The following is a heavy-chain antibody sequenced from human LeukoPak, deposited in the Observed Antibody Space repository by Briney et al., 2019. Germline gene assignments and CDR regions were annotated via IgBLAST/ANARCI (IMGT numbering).Heavy chain of an antibody. CDR1: GYTFTSYY. V-gene: IGHV1-46*01. J-gene: IGHJ5*02. CDR3: AREPSASHGVNWFDP. CDR2: INPSGGST. D-gene: IGHD3-10*01. Sequence: GASVKVSCKASGYTFTSYYMHWVRQAPGQGLEWMGIINPSGGSTSYAQKFQGRVTMTRDTSTSTVYMELRSLRSDDTAVYYCAREPSASHGVNWFDPWGQGTLVTVSS.